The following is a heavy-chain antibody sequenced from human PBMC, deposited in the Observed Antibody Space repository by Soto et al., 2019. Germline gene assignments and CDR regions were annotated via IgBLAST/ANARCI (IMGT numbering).Heavy chain of an antibody. D-gene: IGHD3-22*01. CDR2: IYRGGDT. J-gene: IGHJ3*02. CDR3: ATGTHYDSSGLPDAFDI. V-gene: IGHV3-53*01. Sequence: GGSLRLSCAVSGFTVSYNYMNWVRQAPGKGLEWVSVIYRGGDTFYADSVKGRFTISRDNSKNTLYLQMNSLRAEDTAVYYCATGTHYDSSGLPDAFDIWRQGTMVTVSS. CDR1: GFTVSYNY.